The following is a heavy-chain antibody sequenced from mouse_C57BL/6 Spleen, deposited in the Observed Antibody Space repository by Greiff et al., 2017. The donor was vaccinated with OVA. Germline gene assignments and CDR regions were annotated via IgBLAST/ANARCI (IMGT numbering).Heavy chain of an antibody. Sequence: EVKLMESGGGLVKPGGSLKLSCAASGFTFSDYGMHWVRQAPEKGLEWVAYISSGSSTIYYADTVKGRFTISRDNAKNTLFLQMTSLRSEDTAMYYCARITTVVAYYYAMDYWGQGTSVTVSS. D-gene: IGHD1-1*01. CDR3: ARITTVVAYYYAMDY. J-gene: IGHJ4*01. CDR1: GFTFSDYG. V-gene: IGHV5-17*01. CDR2: ISSGSSTI.